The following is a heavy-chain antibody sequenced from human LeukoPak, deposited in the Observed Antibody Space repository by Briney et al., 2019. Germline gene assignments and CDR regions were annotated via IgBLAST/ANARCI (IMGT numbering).Heavy chain of an antibody. Sequence: ASETLSLTCTVSGGSISSYYWSWIRQPPGKGLEWIGYIYTSGSTNYNPSLKSRVTISVDTSKNQFSLKLSSVTAADTAAYYCARRRGGYCSGGSCYSLAFDIWGQGTMVTVSS. CDR3: ARRRGGYCSGGSCYSLAFDI. CDR2: IYTSGST. CDR1: GGSISSYY. V-gene: IGHV4-4*09. D-gene: IGHD2-15*01. J-gene: IGHJ3*02.